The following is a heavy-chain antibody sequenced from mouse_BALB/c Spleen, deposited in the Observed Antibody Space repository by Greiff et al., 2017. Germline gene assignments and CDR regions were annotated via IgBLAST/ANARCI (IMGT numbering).Heavy chain of an antibody. Sequence: EVMLVESGGGLVQPKGSLKLSCAASGFTFNTYAMNWVRQAPGKGLEWVARIRSKSNNYATYYADSVKDRFTISRDDSQSMLYLQMNNLKTEDTAMYYCVRHVGYYGNPISYAMDYWGQGTSVTVSS. CDR3: VRHVGYYGNPISYAMDY. CDR2: IRSKSNNYAT. V-gene: IGHV10-1*02. CDR1: GFTFNTYA. D-gene: IGHD2-1*01. J-gene: IGHJ4*01.